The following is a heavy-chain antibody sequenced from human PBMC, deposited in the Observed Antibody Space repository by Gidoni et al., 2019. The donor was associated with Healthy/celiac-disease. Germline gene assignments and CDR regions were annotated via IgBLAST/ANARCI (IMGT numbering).Heavy chain of an antibody. D-gene: IGHD2-21*02. V-gene: IGHV3-23*04. CDR2: ISGIGGST. Sequence: EVQLVESGGGLVQPGGSLRLSCAASGFTFSSYAISWVRQAPGKGLEWVSAISGIGGSTYYADSVKGRFTISRDNSKNTLYLQMNSLRAEDTAVYYCAKGPIVVVTAIQFLGDYGMDVWGQGTTVTVSS. CDR3: AKGPIVVVTAIQFLGDYGMDV. CDR1: GFTFSSYA. J-gene: IGHJ6*02.